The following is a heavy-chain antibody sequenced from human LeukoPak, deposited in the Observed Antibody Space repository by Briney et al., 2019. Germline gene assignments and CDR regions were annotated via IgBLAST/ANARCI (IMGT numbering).Heavy chain of an antibody. J-gene: IGHJ6*02. D-gene: IGHD3-3*01. Sequence: ASVKVSCKASGYTFTSYDINWVRQATGQGLEWMGWMIPNSGNTGYAQKFQGRVTMTRNTSISTAYMELSSLRSEDTAVYCCARGLQYYDFWSGYYTNYYYGMDVWGQGTTVTVSS. CDR3: ARGLQYYDFWSGYYTNYYYGMDV. CDR1: GYTFTSYD. CDR2: MIPNSGNT. V-gene: IGHV1-8*01.